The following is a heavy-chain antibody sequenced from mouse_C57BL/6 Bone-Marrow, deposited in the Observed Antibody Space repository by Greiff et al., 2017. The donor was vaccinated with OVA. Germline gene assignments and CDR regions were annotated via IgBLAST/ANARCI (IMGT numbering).Heavy chain of an antibody. CDR2: IYPGNGNT. V-gene: IGHV1-12*01. Sequence: QVQLQQSGAELVRPGASVKMSCKASGYTFTSYPMHWVKQTPRQGLEWIGTIYPGNGNTSYNQKFKDKATLTVDKSSSTAYMQLSSLTSEDSAVYFCARPYYDNYVYFDVWGTGTTVTVSS. CDR3: ARPYYDNYVYFDV. CDR1: GYTFTSYP. J-gene: IGHJ1*03. D-gene: IGHD2-10*01.